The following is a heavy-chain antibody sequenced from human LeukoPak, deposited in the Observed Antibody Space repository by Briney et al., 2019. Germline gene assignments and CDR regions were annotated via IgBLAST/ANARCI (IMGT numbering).Heavy chain of an antibody. CDR3: ARVCRSGSYYYYYYMDV. J-gene: IGHJ6*03. D-gene: IGHD1-26*01. CDR1: GFTFSGHG. V-gene: IGHV3-23*01. CDR2: ITGSGATT. Sequence: GGSLRLSCAASGFTFSGHGMNWVRQAPGKGLEWVSGITGSGATTYYADSVKGRFTISRDNSKNTLYLQMNSLRAEDTAVYYCARVCRSGSYYYYYYMDVWGKGTTVTISS.